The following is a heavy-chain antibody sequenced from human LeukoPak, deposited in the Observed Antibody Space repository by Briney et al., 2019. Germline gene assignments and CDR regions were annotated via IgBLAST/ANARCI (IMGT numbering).Heavy chain of an antibody. CDR2: IYYSGIT. CDR3: ARQHHMTTVTTNFDY. Sequence: PSETLSLTCTVSGGSISNYYWGWIRQPPGKGLEWIGSIYYSGITYYNPSLKSRVTISVDTSKNQFSLKLSSVTAADTAVYYCARQHHMTTVTTNFDYWGQGTLVTVSS. D-gene: IGHD4-17*01. CDR1: GGSISNYY. J-gene: IGHJ4*02. V-gene: IGHV4-39*01.